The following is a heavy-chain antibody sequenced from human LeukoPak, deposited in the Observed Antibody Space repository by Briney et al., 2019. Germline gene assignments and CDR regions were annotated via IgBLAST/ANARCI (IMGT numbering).Heavy chain of an antibody. V-gene: IGHV3-48*02. CDR3: ARDDYCSGGDCYSGAFDY. D-gene: IGHD2-15*01. CDR1: GFTFSIYN. J-gene: IGHJ4*02. CDR2: IGSTSSTI. Sequence: GGSLRLSCAASGFTFSIYNMTWVGLAPGKGLEWVSYIGSTSSTIYYADSVRGRFTISRDNAKNSLYLQMNSLRDDDTAVYFCARDDYCSGGDCYSGAFDYWGQGTPVTVSS.